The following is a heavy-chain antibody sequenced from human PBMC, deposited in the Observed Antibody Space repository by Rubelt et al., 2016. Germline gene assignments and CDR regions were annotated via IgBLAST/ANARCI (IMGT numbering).Heavy chain of an antibody. D-gene: IGHD3-10*01. CDR3: ARDKARSYGSGSYSPGWWFDP. J-gene: IGHJ5*02. V-gene: IGHV3-30*01. CDR2: FDGRNK. Sequence: FDGRNKWYADSVEGRFTISRDNSKNTLYPQMNSLRAEDTAVYYCARDKARSYGSGSYSPGWWFDPWGQGTLVTVSS.